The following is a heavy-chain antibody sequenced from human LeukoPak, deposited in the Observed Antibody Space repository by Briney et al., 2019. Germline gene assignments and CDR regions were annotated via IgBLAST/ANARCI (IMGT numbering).Heavy chain of an antibody. D-gene: IGHD6-6*01. J-gene: IGHJ4*02. CDR1: GFTFSSYW. CDR3: AKDSSSKVLVY. CDR2: IKQDGSEK. Sequence: GGSLRLSCAASGFTFSSYWMSWVRQAPGKGLEWVANIKQDGSEKYYVDSVKGRFTVSRDNAKNSLYLQMNSLRAEDTAVYYCAKDSSSKVLVYWGQGTLVTVSS. V-gene: IGHV3-7*01.